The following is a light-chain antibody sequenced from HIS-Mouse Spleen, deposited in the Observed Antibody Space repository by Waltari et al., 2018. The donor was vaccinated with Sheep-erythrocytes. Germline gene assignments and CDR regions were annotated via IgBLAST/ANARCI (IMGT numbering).Light chain of an antibody. CDR2: EVS. V-gene: IGLV2-8*01. CDR1: SSDVGGYNY. J-gene: IGLJ3*02. Sequence: QSALTQPPSASGSPGQSVTISCTGTSSDVGGYNYVSWYQQHPAKAPKLMIYEVSKRPSGLPCRFSGSKSGNTASLTVSGLQAEDEADYYCSSYAGSNNWVFGGGTKLTVL. CDR3: SSYAGSNNWV.